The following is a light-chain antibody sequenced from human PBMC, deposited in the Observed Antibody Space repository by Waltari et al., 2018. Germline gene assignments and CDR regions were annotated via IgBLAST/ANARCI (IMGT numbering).Light chain of an antibody. CDR2: GAS. CDR1: QSVSRN. CDR3: QQYNDWPLP. Sequence: EIVMTQSPATLSVSPGERATLSCRASQSVSRNVAWYQQKPGQAPRLLIYGASTRATGIPARFSGSGSGTEFTLTISSLQSEDFAVYYCQQYNDWPLPFGQGTRL. V-gene: IGKV3-15*01. J-gene: IGKJ5*01.